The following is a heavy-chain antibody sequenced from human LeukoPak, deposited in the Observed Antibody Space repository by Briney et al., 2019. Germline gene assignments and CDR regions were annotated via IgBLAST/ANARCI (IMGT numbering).Heavy chain of an antibody. V-gene: IGHV4-61*01. J-gene: IGHJ4*02. CDR2: IYYSGST. CDR3: ARGRGRGSYYY. CDR1: GGSVSSGSYY. D-gene: IGHD1-26*01. Sequence: SETLSLTCTVSGGSVSSGSYYWSWIRQPPGKGLEWIGYIYYSGSTNYNPSLKSRVTISVDTSKNQFSLKLSSVTAADTAVYYCARGRGRGSYYYWGQGTLVTVSS.